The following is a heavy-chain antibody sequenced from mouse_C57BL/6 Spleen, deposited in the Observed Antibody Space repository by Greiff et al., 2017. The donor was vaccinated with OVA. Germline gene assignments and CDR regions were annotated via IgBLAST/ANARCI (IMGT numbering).Heavy chain of an antibody. CDR3: ARSGIYYDYPAWFAY. CDR2: INPNNGGT. D-gene: IGHD2-4*01. Sequence: EVQLQQSGPELVKPGASVKISCKASGYTFTDYYMNWVKQSHGKSLEWIGDINPNNGGTSYNQKFKGKATLTVDKSSSTAYMELRSLTSEDSAVYYCARSGIYYDYPAWFAYWGQGTLVTVSA. V-gene: IGHV1-26*01. J-gene: IGHJ3*01. CDR1: GYTFTDYY.